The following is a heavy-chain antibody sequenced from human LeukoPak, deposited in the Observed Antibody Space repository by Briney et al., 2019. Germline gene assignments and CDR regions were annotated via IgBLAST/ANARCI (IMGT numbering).Heavy chain of an antibody. CDR2: ISDYGTIK. CDR1: GFTVSSNY. J-gene: IGHJ4*02. Sequence: GGSLRLSCAASGFTVSSNYMSWVRQAPGKGLEWVAVISDYGTIKYYADSVKGPFTISRDNSRNTLYLQMNSLRAEDTAVYYCAKGTYCSGGSCYFLIDYWGQGTLVTVSS. CDR3: AKGTYCSGGSCYFLIDY. D-gene: IGHD2-15*01. V-gene: IGHV3-30*18.